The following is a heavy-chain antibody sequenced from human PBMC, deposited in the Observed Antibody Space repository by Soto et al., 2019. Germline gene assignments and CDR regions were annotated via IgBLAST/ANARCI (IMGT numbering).Heavy chain of an antibody. D-gene: IGHD6-6*01. V-gene: IGHV3-30*18. CDR1: GFNFRSYG. CDR3: AKGGSSSAKWLDP. J-gene: IGHJ5*02. Sequence: GGSLRLSCATSGFNFRSYGMHLVRQAPGKGLEWVAVISYEGSNKFYADSVKGRFNISRDESKNTLDLQMSSLRAEDTAVYYCAKGGSSSAKWLDPWGQGTLVTVSS. CDR2: ISYEGSNK.